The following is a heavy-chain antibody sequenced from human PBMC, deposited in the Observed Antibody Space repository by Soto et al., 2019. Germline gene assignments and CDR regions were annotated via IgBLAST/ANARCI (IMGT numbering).Heavy chain of an antibody. CDR2: INHVAST. Sequence: QVHLRQWGAGLLKPSETLSLTCAVYGGSFSGYYWSWIRQPPGKGLEWIGEINHVASTNYNPSLKSRVTMSADTSKNQFSLKLSSVTAADSAVYYCASQYNCNVAGYLDVWGKGTTVTVSS. CDR3: ASQYNCNVAGYLDV. J-gene: IGHJ6*03. CDR1: GGSFSGYY. D-gene: IGHD1-20*01. V-gene: IGHV4-34*01.